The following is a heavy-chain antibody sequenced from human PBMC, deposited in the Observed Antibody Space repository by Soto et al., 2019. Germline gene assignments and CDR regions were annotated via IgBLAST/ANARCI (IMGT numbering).Heavy chain of an antibody. CDR1: GFSFSNFA. D-gene: IGHD6-6*01. CDR2: IGASGEST. CDR3: AKDFERAHPLRCLDP. J-gene: IGHJ5*02. Sequence: PAGSLSLTCAASGFSFSNFAMSWVRQTPRKGLEWVSAIGASGESTSYADSLRRRFTISGDNTKNILYLQSNILSAEATAVYFCAKDFERAHPLRCLDPWGQGTLVTVYS. V-gene: IGHV3-23*01.